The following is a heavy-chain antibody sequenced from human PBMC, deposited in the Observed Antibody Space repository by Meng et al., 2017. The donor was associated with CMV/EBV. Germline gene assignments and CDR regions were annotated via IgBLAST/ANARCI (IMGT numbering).Heavy chain of an antibody. J-gene: IGHJ3*02. CDR1: GYSFTSYW. CDR3: ASRTRTHAFDI. D-gene: IGHD3/OR15-3a*01. CDR2: YYPGDSDT. V-gene: IGHV5-51*01. Sequence: GESLKISWKGSGYSFTSYWIGWVRQMPGKGLEWVGIYYPGDSDTRYSTSFQGPVTISADKSISTAYLQWSSLKASDTAMYYCASRTRTHAFDIWGQGTMVTVSS.